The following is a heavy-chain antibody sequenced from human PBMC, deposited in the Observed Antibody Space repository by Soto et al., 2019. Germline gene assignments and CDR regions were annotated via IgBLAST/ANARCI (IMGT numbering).Heavy chain of an antibody. Sequence: EVQLVESGGGLVKPGGSLRLSCAASGFTFSSYSMNWVRQAPGKGLEWVSSISSSSSYIYYADSVKGRFTISRDNAKNSMYLQMESLRAEDTAVYYCASDRAGSYSSSWYGGYYFDYWGQGTLVTVSS. CDR1: GFTFSSYS. V-gene: IGHV3-21*01. D-gene: IGHD6-13*01. J-gene: IGHJ4*02. CDR2: ISSSSSYI. CDR3: ASDRAGSYSSSWYGGYYFDY.